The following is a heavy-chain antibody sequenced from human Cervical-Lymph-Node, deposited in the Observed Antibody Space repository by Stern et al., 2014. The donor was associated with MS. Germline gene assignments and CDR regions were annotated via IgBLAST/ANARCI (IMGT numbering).Heavy chain of an antibody. V-gene: IGHV1-3*01. CDR3: ARLGVADTQDY. CDR1: GYTFTSSA. CDR2: INADKGNT. Sequence: QVQLVQSGAEVKKPGASVKVSCLASGYTFTSSALHWVRQAAGQGLEWMGWINADKGNTKYSQKFQDRVTITRDTSASTVYMELSSLTSEDTGVYYCARLGVADTQDYGGQGTLVTVSS. J-gene: IGHJ4*02. D-gene: IGHD6-19*01.